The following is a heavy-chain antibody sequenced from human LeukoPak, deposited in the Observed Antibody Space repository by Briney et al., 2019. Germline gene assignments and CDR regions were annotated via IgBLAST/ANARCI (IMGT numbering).Heavy chain of an antibody. V-gene: IGHV4-34*01. CDR2: INHSGST. CDR1: GGSFSGYY. D-gene: IGHD6-19*01. Sequence: SETLSLTCAVYGGSFSGYYWSWIRQPPGKGLEWIGEINHSGSTNYNPSLKSRVTISVDTSKNQFSLKLSSVTAADTAVYYCARRRQQWLGGKPKYNWFDPWGQGTLVTVSS. J-gene: IGHJ5*02. CDR3: ARRRQQWLGGKPKYNWFDP.